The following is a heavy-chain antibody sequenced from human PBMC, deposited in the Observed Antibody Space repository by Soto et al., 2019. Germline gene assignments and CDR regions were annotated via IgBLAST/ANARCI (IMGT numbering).Heavy chain of an antibody. V-gene: IGHV3-53*01. CDR2: LYRGDST. Sequence: GGSLRLSCAASGFTVSSNYMSWVRQGPGKGLEWVSTLYRGDSTYYADSVKGRFTISRDNAKNSLYLQMNSLRAEDTAVYYGAKDSRNTVSHLDDWGQGTLVTVSS. J-gene: IGHJ4*02. D-gene: IGHD4-4*01. CDR1: GFTVSSNY. CDR3: AKDSRNTVSHLDD.